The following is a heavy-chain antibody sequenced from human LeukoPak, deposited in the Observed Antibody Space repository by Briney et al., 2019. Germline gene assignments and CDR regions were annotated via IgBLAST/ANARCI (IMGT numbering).Heavy chain of an antibody. CDR1: GYTFPSYF. Sequence: ASVKVSCKASGYTFPSYFMHWVRQAPGQGLEWMGIINPTGGSTTYAQKFQGRVTMTRDTSTSTVYMELSSLRSEDTAVYYCARPPLGYSYAEGTHFDYWGQGTLVTVSS. CDR2: INPTGGST. D-gene: IGHD5-18*01. V-gene: IGHV1-46*01. J-gene: IGHJ4*02. CDR3: ARPPLGYSYAEGTHFDY.